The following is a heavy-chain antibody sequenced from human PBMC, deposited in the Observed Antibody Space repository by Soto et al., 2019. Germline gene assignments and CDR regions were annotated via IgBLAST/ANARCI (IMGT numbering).Heavy chain of an antibody. V-gene: IGHV4-4*02. J-gene: IGHJ6*02. CDR3: AKNLAAYGDPEAPTSLGV. CDR2: IFPSGRT. Sequence: QVQLQESGPGLVKSLGTLSLTCAVSCASVSSTNLWTWVRQPPGMGLELMWEIFPSGRTNYNPSLQSRVIMSLDKSNNHFSRKLSSVTAADTAVYYCAKNLAAYGDPEAPTSLGVWGQGTTVTVSS. D-gene: IGHD4-17*01. CDR1: CASVSSTNL.